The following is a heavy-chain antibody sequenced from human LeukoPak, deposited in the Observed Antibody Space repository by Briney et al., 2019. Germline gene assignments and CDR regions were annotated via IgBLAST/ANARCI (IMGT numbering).Heavy chain of an antibody. V-gene: IGHV4-39*01. CDR1: GGSISSSSYY. CDR2: IYYSGST. D-gene: IGHD2-2*01. Sequence: SETLSLTCTVFGGSISSSSYYWGWIRQPPGKGLEWIGSIYYSGSTYYNPSLKSRVTISVDTSKNQFSLKLSSVTAADTAVYYCARLGSVYCSSTSCSSKNSDFDYWGQGTLVTVSS. CDR3: ARLGSVYCSSTSCSSKNSDFDY. J-gene: IGHJ4*02.